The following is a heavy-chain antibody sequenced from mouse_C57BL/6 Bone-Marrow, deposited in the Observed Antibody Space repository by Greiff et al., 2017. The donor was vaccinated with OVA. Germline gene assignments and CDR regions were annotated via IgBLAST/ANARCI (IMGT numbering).Heavy chain of an antibody. D-gene: IGHD2-3*01. CDR2: INPNNGGT. V-gene: IGHV1-26*01. CDR3: ARRGWAWFAY. Sequence: EVQLQQSGPELVKPGASVKISCKASGYTFTDYYMNWVKQSHGKSLEWIGDINPNNGGTSYNQKFKGKATLTVDKSSSTAYMELRSLTSEDSAVYYCARRGWAWFAYWGQGTLVTVSA. J-gene: IGHJ3*01. CDR1: GYTFTDYY.